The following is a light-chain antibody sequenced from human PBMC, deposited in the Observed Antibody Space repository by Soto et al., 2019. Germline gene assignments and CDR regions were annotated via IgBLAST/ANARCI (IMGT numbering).Light chain of an antibody. Sequence: DIQLTQSPSTLSASVGDRVTITCRASQSISSCLGWYQQKPGKVPKLLIYKASSLQSGVPSRFSGSGSGTDFTLTISSLQPEDFATYYCQHSYSYLDAFGQGTRLDIK. CDR2: KAS. CDR3: QHSYSYLDA. J-gene: IGKJ5*01. V-gene: IGKV1-5*03. CDR1: QSISSC.